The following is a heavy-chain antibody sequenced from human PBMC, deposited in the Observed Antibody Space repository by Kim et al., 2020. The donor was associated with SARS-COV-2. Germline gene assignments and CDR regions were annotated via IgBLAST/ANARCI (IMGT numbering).Heavy chain of an antibody. CDR2: IKNDGSTT. V-gene: IGHV3-74*01. CDR3: ARGCSDGSCYPND. CDR1: GFTFSNYW. J-gene: IGHJ4*02. D-gene: IGHD2-15*01. Sequence: GSLRLSCLASGFTFSNYWMHWVRQAPGKGLVWVSRIKNDGSTTTYADSVKGRFTISRDNAKNTVYLQMNSLRAEDTAVYYCARGCSDGSCYPNDWGQGTLVTVSS.